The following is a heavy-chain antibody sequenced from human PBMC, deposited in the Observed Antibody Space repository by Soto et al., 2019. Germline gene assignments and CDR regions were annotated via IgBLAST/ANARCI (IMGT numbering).Heavy chain of an antibody. D-gene: IGHD1-26*01. CDR1: GFRFSDFE. J-gene: IGHJ3*02. CDR2: ISISSSTI. V-gene: IGHV3-48*03. CDR3: ARDLSDGRSLQSDPFDI. Sequence: VQLVESGGGLVQPGGSLRLSCAASGFRFSDFEMNWVRQAPGKGLQWVSYISISSSTIYYADSVKGRFTVSRDNAKNSLYLQMNSLRAEDTAVYYCARDLSDGRSLQSDPFDIWGQGTMVTVSS.